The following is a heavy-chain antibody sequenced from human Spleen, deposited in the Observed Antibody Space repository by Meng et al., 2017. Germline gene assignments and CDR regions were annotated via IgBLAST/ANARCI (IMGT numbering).Heavy chain of an antibody. D-gene: IGHD4-17*01. CDR1: GYSINSGYY. J-gene: IGHJ3*02. CDR3: ARTGDYMFWSAFDI. Sequence: SETLSLTCTVSGYSINSGYYWGWIRQPPGKGLQWIGSIYHSGNTYFNPSLKSRVTISVDTSKNQFSLKLSSVTAADTAVYYCARTGDYMFWSAFDIWGQGKMV. CDR2: IYHSGNT. V-gene: IGHV4-38-2*02.